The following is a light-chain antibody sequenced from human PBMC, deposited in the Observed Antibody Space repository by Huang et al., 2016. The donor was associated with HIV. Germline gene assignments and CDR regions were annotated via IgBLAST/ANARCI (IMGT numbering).Light chain of an antibody. J-gene: IGKJ4*01. CDR1: QSVSSN. V-gene: IGKV3D-15*01. CDR2: GAS. Sequence: EIVMTQSPATLSVSPGERATLSCRASQSVSSNLAWYQQTPGQAPRLLIYGASTRATGSPARFSGSGSGTEFTLTIGSLQSEDFAVYYCQQYHDWPPLTFGGGTKVEIK. CDR3: QQYHDWPPLT.